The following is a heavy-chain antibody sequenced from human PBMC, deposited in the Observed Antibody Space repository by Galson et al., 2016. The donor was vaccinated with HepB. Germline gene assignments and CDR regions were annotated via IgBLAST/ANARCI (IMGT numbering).Heavy chain of an antibody. Sequence: SVKVSCKASGYTFTSYAIHWVRQAPGQRLEWLGWISAVNDNPKYSQKFQGRVTITRDTSASTAYMELSSLRSEYTAVYYCARRGDGYNYDCWGQGTLVTASS. CDR3: ARRGDGYNYDC. CDR1: GYTFTSYA. V-gene: IGHV1-3*01. J-gene: IGHJ4*02. CDR2: ISAVNDNP. D-gene: IGHD5-24*01.